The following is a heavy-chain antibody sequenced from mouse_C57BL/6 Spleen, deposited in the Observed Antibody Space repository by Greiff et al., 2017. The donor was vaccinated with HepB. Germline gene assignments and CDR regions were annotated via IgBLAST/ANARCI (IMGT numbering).Heavy chain of an antibody. Sequence: VQLQQSGAELVRPGASVTLSCKASGYTFTDYEMHWVKQTPVHGLEWIGAIDPETGGTAYNQKFKGKAILTADKSSSTAYMALRSLPSEDSAVYYCTRVDYWGKGTLVTVSA. V-gene: IGHV1-15*01. CDR2: IDPETGGT. CDR1: GYTFTDYE. CDR3: TRVDY. J-gene: IGHJ3*01.